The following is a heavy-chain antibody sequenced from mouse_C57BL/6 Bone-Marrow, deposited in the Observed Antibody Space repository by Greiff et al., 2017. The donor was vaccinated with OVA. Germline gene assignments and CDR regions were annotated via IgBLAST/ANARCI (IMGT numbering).Heavy chain of an antibody. CDR2: ISNGGGST. J-gene: IGHJ1*03. CDR3: ARHWGYYGSSYWYFDV. Sequence: EVKLMESGGGLVQPGGSLKLSCAASGFTFSDYYMYWVRQTPEKRLEWVAYISNGGGSTYYPDTVKGRFTISRDNAKNTLYLQMSRLKSEDTAMYYCARHWGYYGSSYWYFDVWGTGTTVTVSS. V-gene: IGHV5-12*01. D-gene: IGHD1-1*01. CDR1: GFTFSDYY.